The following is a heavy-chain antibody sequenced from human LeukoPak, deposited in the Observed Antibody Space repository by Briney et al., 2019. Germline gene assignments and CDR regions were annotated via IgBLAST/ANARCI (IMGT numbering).Heavy chain of an antibody. CDR1: GFTFSRYW. CDR2: IKEDGSEK. Sequence: GGSLRLSCAASGFTFSRYWMTWVRQAPGKGLEWVANIKEDGSEKYYVDSVKGRFTVSRDNAKNSLYLEMNSPRAEDTAVYYCARGDSSGSIFDYWGQGTLVTVSS. J-gene: IGHJ4*02. V-gene: IGHV3-7*01. D-gene: IGHD3-22*01. CDR3: ARGDSSGSIFDY.